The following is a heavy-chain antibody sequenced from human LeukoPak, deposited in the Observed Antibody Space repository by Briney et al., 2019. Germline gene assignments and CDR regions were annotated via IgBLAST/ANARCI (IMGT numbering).Heavy chain of an antibody. Sequence: SETLTLTCTVSGGSISSSSYYWGWIRQPPGKGLEWIGSIYYSGSTYYNPSLKSRVTISVDTSKNQFSLKLSSVTAADTAVYYCASQGLVTFGPLFMLDVWGKGTTVTVSS. CDR2: IYYSGST. CDR1: GGSISSSSYY. CDR3: ASQGLVTFGPLFMLDV. J-gene: IGHJ6*04. D-gene: IGHD4-23*01. V-gene: IGHV4-39*01.